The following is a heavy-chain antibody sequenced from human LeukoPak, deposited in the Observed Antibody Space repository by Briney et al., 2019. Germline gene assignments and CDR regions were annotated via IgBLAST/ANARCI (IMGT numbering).Heavy chain of an antibody. J-gene: IGHJ4*02. CDR3: ASMDSGYAYFDY. CDR1: GYTFTSYG. D-gene: IGHD5-12*01. V-gene: IGHV1-18*01. Sequence: ASVKVSCKASGYTFTSYGISWVRQAPGQGLEWMGWISAYNGNTNYAQKLQGRVTMTTDTSTSTAYMELRSLRSDDTAAYYCASMDSGYAYFDYWGQGTLVTVSS. CDR2: ISAYNGNT.